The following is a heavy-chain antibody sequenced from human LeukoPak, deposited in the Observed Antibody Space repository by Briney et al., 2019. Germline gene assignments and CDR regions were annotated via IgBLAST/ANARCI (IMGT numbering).Heavy chain of an antibody. CDR1: GYTFTAHD. V-gene: IGHV1-8*01. CDR3: ARGFDVLTGHSYAYYYYYGLDI. Sequence: ASMKVSCKASGYTFTAHDINWVRQATGQGLEWMGWMNPNSGNTGFGQNFKGRVTMTRDTSTSTAYMELSSLRSEDTAVYYCARGFDVLTGHSYAYYYYYGLDIWGQGTTVIVSS. CDR2: MNPNSGNT. D-gene: IGHD3-9*01. J-gene: IGHJ6*02.